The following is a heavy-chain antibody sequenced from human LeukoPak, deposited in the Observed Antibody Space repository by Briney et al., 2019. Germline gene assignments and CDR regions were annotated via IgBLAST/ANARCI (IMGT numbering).Heavy chain of an antibody. CDR3: ARGSRYRRATPSFFFDY. J-gene: IGHJ4*02. V-gene: IGHV4-59*01. CDR1: GGSTSSYY. D-gene: IGHD1-26*01. Sequence: SETLSLTCTVSGGSTSSYYWSWIRQPPGKGLEWIGYIYYSGSTNYNPSLKSRVTISVDTSKNQFSLKLSSVTAADTAVYYCARGSRYRRATPSFFFDYWGQGTLVTVSS. CDR2: IYYSGST.